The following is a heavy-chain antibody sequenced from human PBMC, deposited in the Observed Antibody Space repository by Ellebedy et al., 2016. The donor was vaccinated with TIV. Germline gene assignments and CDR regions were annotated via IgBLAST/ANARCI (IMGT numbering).Heavy chain of an antibody. CDR3: AKVGNMIVMGYGMDV. CDR2: ISYSGDVI. Sequence: GESLKISCAASGFTFTGYYMSWFRQAPGTGPEWVSYISYSGDVIYYAASVKGRFTTSRDNAGNSLFLQMNSLRAEDTAVYYCAKVGNMIVMGYGMDVWGQGTTVTVSS. J-gene: IGHJ6*02. CDR1: GFTFTGYY. D-gene: IGHD3-22*01. V-gene: IGHV3-11*01.